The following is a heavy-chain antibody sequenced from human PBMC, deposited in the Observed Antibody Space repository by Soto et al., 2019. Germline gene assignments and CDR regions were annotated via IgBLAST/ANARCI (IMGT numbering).Heavy chain of an antibody. J-gene: IGHJ4*02. Sequence: EVRLLESGGGLVQPGGSLRLSCAASGFTFRSYAMSWVRQAPGKGLKWVSAISDSGGSTYYADFVKGRFTISRDNSKNILYLQMNSLRAEDTGLYYCGQKGSGWYWGWGQGTLVTVSS. CDR3: GQKGSGWYWG. D-gene: IGHD6-19*01. CDR1: GFTFRSYA. CDR2: ISDSGGST. V-gene: IGHV3-23*01.